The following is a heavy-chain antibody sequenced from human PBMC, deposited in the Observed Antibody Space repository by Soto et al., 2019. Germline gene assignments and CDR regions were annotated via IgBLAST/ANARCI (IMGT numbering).Heavy chain of an antibody. CDR3: AIFHHPTTVVTPGADFDY. CDR1: GGTFSCYA. D-gene: IGHD4-17*01. CDR2: IIPIFGTA. Sequence: SVKVSCKASGGTFSCYAISWVRQAPGQGLEWMGGIIPIFGTANYAQKFQGRVTITADESTSTAYMELSSLRSEDTAVYYCAIFHHPTTVVTPGADFDYWGQGTLVTVS. V-gene: IGHV1-69*13. J-gene: IGHJ4*02.